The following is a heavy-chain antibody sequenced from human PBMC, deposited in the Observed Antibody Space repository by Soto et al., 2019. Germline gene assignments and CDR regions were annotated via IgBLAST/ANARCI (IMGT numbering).Heavy chain of an antibody. Sequence: SETLSLTCTVSGGSISSGGYYWSWIRQHPGKGLEWIGYIYYSGSTYYNPSLKSRVTISVDTSKNQFSLKLSSVTAADTAVYYCARGMYYYDSSGFWFDYWGQGTLVTVSS. J-gene: IGHJ5*01. CDR2: IYYSGST. CDR1: GGSISSGGYY. V-gene: IGHV4-31*03. D-gene: IGHD3-22*01. CDR3: ARGMYYYDSSGFWFDY.